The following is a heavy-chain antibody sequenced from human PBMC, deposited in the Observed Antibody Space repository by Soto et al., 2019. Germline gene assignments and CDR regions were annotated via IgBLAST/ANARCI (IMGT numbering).Heavy chain of an antibody. CDR3: ARGGIRGYSYFDY. Sequence: ASVKVSCKAPRDTFTSYYINWVRQAPGQGLEWMGVINPHGGNTNYAQKLQGRVTMTTDTSTSTAYMELRSLRSDDTAVYYCARGGIRGYSYFDYWGQGTLVTVSS. CDR2: INPHGGNT. D-gene: IGHD5-18*01. V-gene: IGHV1-18*04. J-gene: IGHJ4*02. CDR1: RDTFTSYY.